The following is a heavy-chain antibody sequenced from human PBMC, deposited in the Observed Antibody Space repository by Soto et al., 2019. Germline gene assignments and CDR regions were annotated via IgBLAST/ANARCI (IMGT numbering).Heavy chain of an antibody. CDR3: ARDSRTGYYLEF. V-gene: IGHV4-30-2*01. D-gene: IGHD3-9*01. Sequence: QRQLQESGSGLVKPSQTLSLTCAVSGDSISNGGYSWNWIRQPPGKGLEWIGYIYHSGGTDYIPSLKSRVTITVDSSNNQFSLKLSSVTAADTAVYYCARDSRTGYYLEFWGQGTLVTVSS. J-gene: IGHJ4*02. CDR2: IYHSGGT. CDR1: GDSISNGGYS.